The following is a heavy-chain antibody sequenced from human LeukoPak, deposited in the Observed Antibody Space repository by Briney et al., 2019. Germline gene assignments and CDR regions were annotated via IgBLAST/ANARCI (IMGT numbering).Heavy chain of an antibody. CDR1: GFTFSSYW. J-gene: IGHJ6*02. CDR3: ARGILGLWDYYYGMDV. Sequence: GGSLRLSCAAPGFTFSSYWMHWVRQAPGKGLVWVSRINTDGSSTSYADSVKGRFTISRDNAKNTLYLQMNSLRAEDTAVYYCARGILGLWDYYYGMDVWGQGTTVTVSS. D-gene: IGHD5-18*01. V-gene: IGHV3-74*01. CDR2: INTDGSST.